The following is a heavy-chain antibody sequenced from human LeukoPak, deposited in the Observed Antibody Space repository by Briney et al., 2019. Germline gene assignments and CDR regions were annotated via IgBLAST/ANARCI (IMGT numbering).Heavy chain of an antibody. Sequence: GGSLRLSCAASGFTFSSYSMNWVRQAPGKGLEWVSYISSSSSTIYYADSVKGRFTISRDNAKNSLYLQMNSLRAEDTAVYYCARDYYDSSGYYLYGMDVWGQGTTVTVSS. V-gene: IGHV3-48*04. CDR3: ARDYYDSSGYYLYGMDV. J-gene: IGHJ6*02. CDR1: GFTFSSYS. D-gene: IGHD3-22*01. CDR2: ISSSSSTI.